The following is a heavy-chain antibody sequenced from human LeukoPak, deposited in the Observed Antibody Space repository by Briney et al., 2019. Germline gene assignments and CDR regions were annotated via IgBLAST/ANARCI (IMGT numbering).Heavy chain of an antibody. CDR2: ISWNGGSS. J-gene: IGHJ4*02. CDR3: ARAQTYGDSRLLLDY. V-gene: IGHV3-20*04. Sequence: GGSLRLSCAASGFTFSSYGMSWVRQAPGKGLEWVSGISWNGGSSGYADSVEGRFTIFRDNAKNSQYLQMNSLRVEDTALYYCARAQTYGDSRLLLDYWGQGTLVTVSS. D-gene: IGHD4-17*01. CDR1: GFTFSSYG.